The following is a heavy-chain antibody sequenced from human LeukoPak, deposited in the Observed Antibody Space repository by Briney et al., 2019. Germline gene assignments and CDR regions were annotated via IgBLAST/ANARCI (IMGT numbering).Heavy chain of an antibody. Sequence: PSQTLSLTCTVSGGSISSGGYYWSWIRQHPGKGLEWIGYIYYSGCTEYNPSLKSRVTISVDTSKNQFSLRLSSVTAADTAVYYCARDCIAAAARWFDPWGQGTLVTVSS. J-gene: IGHJ5*02. D-gene: IGHD6-13*01. CDR2: IYYSGCT. CDR3: ARDCIAAAARWFDP. V-gene: IGHV4-31*03. CDR1: GGSISSGGYY.